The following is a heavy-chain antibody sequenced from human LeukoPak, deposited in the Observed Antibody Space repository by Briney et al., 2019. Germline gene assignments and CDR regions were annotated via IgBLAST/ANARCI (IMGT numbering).Heavy chain of an antibody. CDR1: GYTFTSYG. V-gene: IGHV1-18*01. CDR3: ARDLGYSYGYNWFDP. J-gene: IGHJ5*02. CDR2: ISAYNGNT. D-gene: IGHD5-18*01. Sequence: ASVTVSCKASGYTFTSYGISWVRQAPGQGLEWMGWISAYNGNTNYAQQLQGRVTMTTDTSTSTAYMELRSMRSDDTAVYYCARDLGYSYGYNWFDPWGQGTLVTVSS.